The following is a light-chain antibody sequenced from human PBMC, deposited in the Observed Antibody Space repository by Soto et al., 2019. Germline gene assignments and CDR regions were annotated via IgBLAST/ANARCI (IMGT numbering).Light chain of an antibody. CDR3: QHYENLPLT. CDR2: DAS. Sequence: DIQMTQSPSSLSASVGDRVTITCQASQGISDYLNWYQQKPGKAPKLLIYDASNLKTGVPSRFSGSGCGTHFTFTISSLQPEDIATYYCQHYENLPLTFGPGTKVEMK. J-gene: IGKJ3*01. CDR1: QGISDY. V-gene: IGKV1-33*01.